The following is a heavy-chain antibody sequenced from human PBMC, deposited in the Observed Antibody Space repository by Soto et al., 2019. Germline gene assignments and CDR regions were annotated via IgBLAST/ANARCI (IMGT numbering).Heavy chain of an antibody. D-gene: IGHD3-10*01. CDR2: MNPNSGNT. CDR1: GYTFTSYD. Sequence: QVQLVQSGAEVKKPGASVKVSCKASGYTFTSYDISWVRQATGQGLEWMGWMNPNSGNTGYAQKFQGRVTMTRNTSISTAYMELSSLRSEYTAMYYCATGINYYGSGDDAFDIWGQGTMVTVSS. V-gene: IGHV1-8*01. J-gene: IGHJ3*02. CDR3: ATGINYYGSGDDAFDI.